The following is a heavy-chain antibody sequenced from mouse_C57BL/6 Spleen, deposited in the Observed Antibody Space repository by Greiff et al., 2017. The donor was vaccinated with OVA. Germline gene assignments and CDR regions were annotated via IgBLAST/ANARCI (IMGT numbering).Heavy chain of an antibody. CDR1: GYTFTSYW. D-gene: IGHD1-1*01. V-gene: IGHV1-50*01. Sequence: QVQLQQPGAELVKPGASVKLSCKASGYTFTSYWMQWVKQRPGQGLEWIGEIDTSDSYTNYNQKFKGKATLTVDTSSSTAYMQLSSLTSEDSAVYYCARGSYGSYYFDYWGQGTTLTVSS. CDR3: ARGSYGSYYFDY. J-gene: IGHJ2*01. CDR2: IDTSDSYT.